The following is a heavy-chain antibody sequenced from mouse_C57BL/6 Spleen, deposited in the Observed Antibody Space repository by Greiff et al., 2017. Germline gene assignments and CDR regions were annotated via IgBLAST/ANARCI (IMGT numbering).Heavy chain of an antibody. Sequence: VQLQQPGAKLVRPGSSVKLSCKASGYTFTSYWMDWVKQRPGQGLEWIGNIYPSDSETHYNQKFKDKATLTVDKSSSTAYMQLSSLTSEDSAVYYCATTVVGDYWGQGTSVTVSS. D-gene: IGHD1-1*01. CDR1: GYTFTSYW. V-gene: IGHV1-61*01. CDR2: IYPSDSET. J-gene: IGHJ4*01. CDR3: ATTVVGDY.